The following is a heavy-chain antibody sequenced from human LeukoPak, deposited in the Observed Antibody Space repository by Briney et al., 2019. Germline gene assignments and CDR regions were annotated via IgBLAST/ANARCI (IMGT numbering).Heavy chain of an antibody. D-gene: IGHD3-10*01. J-gene: IGHJ4*02. CDR1: GGSISSSSYY. CDR2: IYYSGST. Sequence: SETLSLTCTVSGGSISSSSYYWGWIRQPPGKGLEWIGSIYYSGSTYYNPSLKSRVTISVDTSKNQFSLKLSSVTAADAAVYYCAGSEGVIDYWGQGTLVTVSS. V-gene: IGHV4-39*01. CDR3: AGSEGVIDY.